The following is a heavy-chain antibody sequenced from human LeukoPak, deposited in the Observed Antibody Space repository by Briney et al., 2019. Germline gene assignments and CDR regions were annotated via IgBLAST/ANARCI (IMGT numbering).Heavy chain of an antibody. V-gene: IGHV4-34*01. D-gene: IGHD4-11*01. CDR1: GGSFSGYY. CDR2: INHSGST. J-gene: IGHJ6*03. CDR3: ARRTGYSNGWDYYYYMDV. Sequence: SETLSLTCAVYGGSFSGYYWSWIRQPPGKGLEWMGEINHSGSTNYNPSLKSRVTISVDTSKNQFSLKLSSVTAPDTAVYYCARRTGYSNGWDYYYYMDVWGKGTTVTVSS.